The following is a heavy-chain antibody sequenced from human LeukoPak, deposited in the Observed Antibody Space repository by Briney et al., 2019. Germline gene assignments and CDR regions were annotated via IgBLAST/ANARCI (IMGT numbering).Heavy chain of an antibody. D-gene: IGHD6-19*01. J-gene: IGHJ4*02. CDR1: GGSISSYY. CDR2: IYYSGST. CDR3: ARHDASSGWYYFDY. Sequence: SETLSLTCTVSGGSISSYYWSWIRQPPGKGLEWIGYIYYSGSTNYNPSLKSRVTISVDTSKNQFSLKLSSVTAADTAVYYCARHDASSGWYYFDYWGQGTLVTVSS. V-gene: IGHV4-59*08.